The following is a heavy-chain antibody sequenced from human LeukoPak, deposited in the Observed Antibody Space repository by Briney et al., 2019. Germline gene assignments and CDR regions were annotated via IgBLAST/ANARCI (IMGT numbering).Heavy chain of an antibody. Sequence: GGSLRLSCAASGFTFSSHAMSWVRQAPGKGLEWVSAVSGSGSNTYYADSVKGRLTISRDNSKNTLYLQLNSLRAEDTAVYYCARDTFYYYYGMDVWGQGTTVTVSS. CDR2: VSGSGSNT. CDR1: GFTFSSHA. CDR3: ARDTFYYYYGMDV. V-gene: IGHV3-23*01. J-gene: IGHJ6*02.